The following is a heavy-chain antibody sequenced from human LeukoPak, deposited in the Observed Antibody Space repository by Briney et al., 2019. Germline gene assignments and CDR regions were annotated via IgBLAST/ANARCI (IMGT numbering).Heavy chain of an antibody. CDR1: GFTFNSYS. Sequence: GGSLRLSCAASGFTFNSYSMNWVRQAPGKGLEWVSSISSSSSYIYYADSVKGRFTISRDNAKNSLYLQMNSLRAEDTAVYYCAKASGYYYGSGSYSPDYWGQGTLVTVSS. V-gene: IGHV3-21*01. CDR2: ISSSSSYI. J-gene: IGHJ4*02. CDR3: AKASGYYYGSGSYSPDY. D-gene: IGHD3-10*01.